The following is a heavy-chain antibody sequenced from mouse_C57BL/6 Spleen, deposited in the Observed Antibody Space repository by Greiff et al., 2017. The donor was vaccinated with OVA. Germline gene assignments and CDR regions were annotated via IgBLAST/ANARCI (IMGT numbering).Heavy chain of an antibody. J-gene: IGHJ2*01. CDR1: GYTFTSYW. CDR2: IHPNSGST. D-gene: IGHD1-1*01. V-gene: IGHV1-64*01. Sequence: QVQLQQPGAELVKPGASVKLSCKASGYTFTSYWMHWVKQRPGQGLEWIGMIHPNSGSTNYNEKFKSKATLTVDKSSIPAYMQLSSLTSEDAAVYYCARWGGSSYGDYWGQGTTLTVSS. CDR3: ARWGGSSYGDY.